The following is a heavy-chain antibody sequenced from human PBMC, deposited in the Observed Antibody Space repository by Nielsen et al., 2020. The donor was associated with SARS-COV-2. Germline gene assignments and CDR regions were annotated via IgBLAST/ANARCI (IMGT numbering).Heavy chain of an antibody. J-gene: IGHJ3*02. CDR3: AKDKSDSVAGFDAFDI. CDR2: ISSSSSTI. Sequence: GGSLRLSCAASGFTFSSYSMNWVRQAPGKGLEWVSYISSSSSTIYYADSVKGRFTISRDNAKNSLYLQMNSLRAEDTAAYYCAKDKSDSVAGFDAFDIWGQGTMVTVSS. D-gene: IGHD6-19*01. CDR1: GFTFSSYS. V-gene: IGHV3-48*01.